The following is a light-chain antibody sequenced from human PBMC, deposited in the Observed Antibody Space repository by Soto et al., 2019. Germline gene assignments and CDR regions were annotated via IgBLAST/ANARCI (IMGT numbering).Light chain of an antibody. J-gene: IGLJ1*01. CDR2: SNN. Sequence: QSVLTQPPSVSGAPGQRVTISCTGSNSNIGAGYDVHWYLQLPGTAPKLLVYSNNNRPSGVPDRFSGSKSGTSASLAITGLQAEDDADYYCQSYDNRLSAYVFGTGTKLTVL. CDR1: NSNIGAGYD. CDR3: QSYDNRLSAYV. V-gene: IGLV1-40*01.